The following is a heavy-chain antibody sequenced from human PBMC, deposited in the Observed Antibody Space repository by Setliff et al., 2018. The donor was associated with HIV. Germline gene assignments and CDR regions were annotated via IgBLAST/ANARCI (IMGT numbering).Heavy chain of an antibody. V-gene: IGHV1-18*01. CDR1: GDTFSNYA. CDR3: ARARLQGIVTAVGPRDNCLDP. J-gene: IGHJ5*02. CDR2: MNPNSGNT. D-gene: IGHD1-26*01. Sequence: GASVKVSCKASGDTFSNYAITWVRQAPGQGLEWMGWMNPNSGNTGYAPRLLGRVTMTTDTSTSTAYLELRSLTSDDTAVYYCARARLQGIVTAVGPRDNCLDPWGQGTRVTVAS.